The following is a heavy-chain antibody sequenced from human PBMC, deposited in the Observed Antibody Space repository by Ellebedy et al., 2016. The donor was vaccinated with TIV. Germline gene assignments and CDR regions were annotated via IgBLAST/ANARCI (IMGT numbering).Heavy chain of an antibody. Sequence: GGSLRLXXKGSGYSFTSYWIGWVRQMPGKGLEWMGIIYPPDSDTRYSPSFQGQVTISADKSISTAYLQWSSLKASDTAMYYCARLLGELSDFDYWGQGTLVTVSS. V-gene: IGHV5-51*01. CDR1: GYSFTSYW. CDR3: ARLLGELSDFDY. D-gene: IGHD3-16*02. J-gene: IGHJ4*02. CDR2: IYPPDSDT.